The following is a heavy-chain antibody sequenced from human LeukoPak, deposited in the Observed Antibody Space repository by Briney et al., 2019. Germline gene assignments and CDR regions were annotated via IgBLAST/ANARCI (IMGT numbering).Heavy chain of an antibody. CDR1: GFSFSNYA. V-gene: IGHV3-23*01. CDR2: IGGSIGST. J-gene: IGHJ4*02. Sequence: GGSLRLSCAASGFSFSNYAMSWVRQGPGKGLEWVSAIGGSIGSTFYTDSVKGRFTISRDNSKNTLYLQMNSLRAEDTAVYYCAKLLYYYDSSQPYWGQGTLVTVSS. CDR3: AKLLYYYDSSQPY. D-gene: IGHD3-22*01.